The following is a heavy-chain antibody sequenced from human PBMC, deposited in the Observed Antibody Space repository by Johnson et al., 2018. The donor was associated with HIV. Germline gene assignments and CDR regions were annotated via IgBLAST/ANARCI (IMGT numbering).Heavy chain of an antibody. CDR2: IYSGGST. J-gene: IGHJ3*02. V-gene: IGHV3-66*01. CDR3: ARDWGTRGWDDGFEI. D-gene: IGHD3-16*01. Sequence: MQLVESGGGLVQPGGSLRLSCAASGFTVSSNYMSWVRQAPGKGLEWVSVIYSGGSTYYADSVKGRFTISRDNAKNSLFLQMNSLGAEDKGVYYCARDWGTRGWDDGFEIWGQGTMVTVSS. CDR1: GFTVSSNY.